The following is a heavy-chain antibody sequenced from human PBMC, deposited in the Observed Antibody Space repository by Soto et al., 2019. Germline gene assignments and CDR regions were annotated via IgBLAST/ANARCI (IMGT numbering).Heavy chain of an antibody. CDR3: ARGASQQQLVLLWFDP. CDR2: IYHSGST. J-gene: IGHJ5*02. Sequence: SATLSLTCAVSGGSISSSNWWSWVRQPPGKGLEWIGEIYHSGSTNYNPSLKSRVTISVDKSKNQFSLKLSSVTAADTAVYYCARGASQQQLVLLWFDPWGQGTLVTVSS. D-gene: IGHD6-13*01. V-gene: IGHV4-4*02. CDR1: GGSISSSNW.